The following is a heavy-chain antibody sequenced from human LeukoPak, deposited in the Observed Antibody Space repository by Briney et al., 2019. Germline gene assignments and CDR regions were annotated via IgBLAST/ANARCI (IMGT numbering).Heavy chain of an antibody. V-gene: IGHV4-59*01. Sequence: SETLSLTCTVSGGSISSYYWSWVRQPPGKGLEWIGYVSYDGSTNYSPSLKSRVTTSLYTSKNQYSLNLSSVTTADTAVYYCARTTTTFDDWGQGTLVTVSS. J-gene: IGHJ4*02. CDR3: ARTTTTFDD. D-gene: IGHD4-11*01. CDR1: GGSISSYY. CDR2: VSYDGST.